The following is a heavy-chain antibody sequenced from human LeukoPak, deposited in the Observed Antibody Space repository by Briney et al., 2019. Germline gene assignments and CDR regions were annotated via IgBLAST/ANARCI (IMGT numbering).Heavy chain of an antibody. CDR2: IYSTGNT. V-gene: IGHV4-30-4*01. CDR1: GGSISSGDRY. J-gene: IGHJ4*02. Sequence: SETLSLTCTASGGSISSGDRYWSWIRQSQGKGLEWIGYIYSTGNTYYNPSLKSRVIISVDTSKSQFSLELNSVTAADTAVYYCARDSYSYGYGGFDYWGQGILVTVSS. D-gene: IGHD5-18*01. CDR3: ARDSYSYGYGGFDY.